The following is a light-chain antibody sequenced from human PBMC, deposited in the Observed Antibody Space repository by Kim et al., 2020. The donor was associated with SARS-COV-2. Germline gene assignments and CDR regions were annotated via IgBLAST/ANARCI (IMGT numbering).Light chain of an antibody. J-gene: IGKJ4*01. V-gene: IGKV4-1*01. CDR1: QNVLYSSNNKNY. CDR3: QQYYVTPLT. CDR2: WAS. Sequence: APINCKSSQNVLYSSNNKNYLAWYQQKPAQPPSLLISWASTRASGVPDRFSGGGSGTDFTLTITSLQAEDVAVYYCQQYYVTPLTFGGGTKLEI.